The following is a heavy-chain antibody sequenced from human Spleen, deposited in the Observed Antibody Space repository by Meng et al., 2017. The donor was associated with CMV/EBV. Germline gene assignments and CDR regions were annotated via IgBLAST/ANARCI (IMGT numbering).Heavy chain of an antibody. CDR2: INGNGGSA. D-gene: IGHD1-26*01. CDR3: TRVVGGSPTR. J-gene: IGHJ1*01. V-gene: IGHV3-20*04. Sequence: LSCAASGFTFSSYWMHWVRQVPGKGLVWVSGINGNGGSADYADSVRGRFTISRDNAANTLYLQMDSLRPEDTALYYCTRVVGGSPTRWGQGTLVTVSS. CDR1: GFTFSSYW.